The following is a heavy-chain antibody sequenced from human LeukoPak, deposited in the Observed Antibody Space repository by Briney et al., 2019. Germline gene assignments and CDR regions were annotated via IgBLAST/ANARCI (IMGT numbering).Heavy chain of an antibody. V-gene: IGHV1-24*01. D-gene: IGHD5-18*01. J-gene: IGHJ4*02. CDR2: FDPGDGET. Sequence: ASVKVSCKVSGYTLTELSMHWVRQAPGKGLDWMGGFDPGDGETIYAQKFQGRVTMTEDTSTDTAYMELSSLRSEDTAVYYCATSVRGYSYGYSLDYWGQGTLVTVSS. CDR1: GYTLTELS. CDR3: ATSVRGYSYGYSLDY.